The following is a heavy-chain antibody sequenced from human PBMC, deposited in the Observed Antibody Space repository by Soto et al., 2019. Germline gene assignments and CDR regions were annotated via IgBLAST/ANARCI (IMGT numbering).Heavy chain of an antibody. CDR2: VYHSGIT. J-gene: IGHJ4*02. V-gene: IGHV4-59*08. CDR1: RGSISRYY. CDR3: ARLPGYCSGDSCRIDY. D-gene: IGHD2-15*01. Sequence: PSETLSLTCTVSRGSISRYYWSWIRQPPGKGPEWIGYVYHSGITNYNPSLKSRVTISVDTSKNQFSLKLSSVTAADTAVYFCARLPGYCSGDSCRIDYWGQGTLVTVSS.